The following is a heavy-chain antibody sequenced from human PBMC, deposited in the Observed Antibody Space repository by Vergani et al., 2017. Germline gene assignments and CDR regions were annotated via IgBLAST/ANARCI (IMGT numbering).Heavy chain of an antibody. Sequence: QVQLVESGGGVVQRGGSLRLSCATSGFTLSNYDMQWIRQGPGKGLEFVSFIQFDGSNQYYADSVKGRFTLSRDFSKNTLYLQMNSLRPDDTATYYCAKHFRGWGIDYWGQGTQVIVSS. J-gene: IGHJ4*02. D-gene: IGHD3-16*01. CDR3: AKHFRGWGIDY. V-gene: IGHV3-30*02. CDR2: IQFDGSNQ. CDR1: GFTLSNYD.